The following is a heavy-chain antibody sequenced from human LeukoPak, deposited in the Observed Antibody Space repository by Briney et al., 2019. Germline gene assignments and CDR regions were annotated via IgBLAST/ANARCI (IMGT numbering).Heavy chain of an antibody. CDR1: GGSISTYY. CDR2: IYNSGST. CDR3: ARIYYDSGAYYRRAFDI. V-gene: IGHV4-59*01. D-gene: IGHD3-22*01. J-gene: IGHJ3*02. Sequence: SETLSLTCTVSGGSISTYYWSWIRQPPGKGLEWIAYIYNSGSTNSNPSLKSRVTISVDTSKNQFSLRPSSVTAADTAVYYCARIYYDSGAYYRRAFDIWGQGTMVSVSS.